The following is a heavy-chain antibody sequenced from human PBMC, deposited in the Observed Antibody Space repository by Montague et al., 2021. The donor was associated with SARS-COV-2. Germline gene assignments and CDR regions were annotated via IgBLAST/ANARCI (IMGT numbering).Heavy chain of an antibody. CDR1: GFTVSSNY. J-gene: IGHJ4*02. V-gene: IGHV3-53*05. Sequence: SLRLSCAASGFTVSSNYMSWVRQAPGKGLEWVSVIYSGGSTYYADSVKGRFTISRDNSKNTLYLQMNSLRAEDTAVYYCARDIRVLLWFGEFDYWGQGTLVTVSS. CDR3: ARDIRVLLWFGEFDY. CDR2: IYSGGST. D-gene: IGHD3-10*01.